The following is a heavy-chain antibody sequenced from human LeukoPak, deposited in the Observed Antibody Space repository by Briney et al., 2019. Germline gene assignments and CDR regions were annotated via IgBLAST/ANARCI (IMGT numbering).Heavy chain of an antibody. V-gene: IGHV3-48*01. CDR3: ASDPAGAGIYYDY. D-gene: IGHD6-19*01. Sequence: PGGSLRLSCVASGFTFSNHDMRWGRQAPGKGLEWVSYISSGSSTIYYADSVKGRFTISRDNAKNSLYLQMNSLRAEDTAVYYCASDPAGAGIYYDYWGQGTLVTVSS. J-gene: IGHJ4*02. CDR2: ISSGSSTI. CDR1: GFTFSNHD.